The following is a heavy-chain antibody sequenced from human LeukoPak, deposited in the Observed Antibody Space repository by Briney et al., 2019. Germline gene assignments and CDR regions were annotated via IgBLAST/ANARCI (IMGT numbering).Heavy chain of an antibody. V-gene: IGHV4-30-2*02. CDR2: ISHSGST. CDR3: AKGGPEASAGLSWFDP. Sequence: PSETLSLTCTVSDDSISSGAYYWTWIRQPPGKGLEWIGYISHSGSTYYNPSLKSRVTMSVDTSKNQFSLKVSSVTAADTAVYYCAKGGPEASAGLSWFDPWGQGILVTVSS. CDR1: DDSISSGAYY. D-gene: IGHD1-14*01. J-gene: IGHJ5*02.